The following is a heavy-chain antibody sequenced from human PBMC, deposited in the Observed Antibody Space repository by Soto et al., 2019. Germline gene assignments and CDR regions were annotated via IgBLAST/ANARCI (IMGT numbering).Heavy chain of an antibody. V-gene: IGHV3-30*18. D-gene: IGHD5-12*01. CDR2: ISYDGSNK. Sequence: QVQLVESGGGVVQPGRSLRLSCAASGFTFSSYGMHWVRQAPGKGLEWVAVISYDGSNKYYADSVKGRFTIYRDNSKNTLYLQMNSLSAEDTAVYYCAKDGGSGYDPGGFDPWGQGTLVTVSS. CDR1: GFTFSSYG. J-gene: IGHJ5*02. CDR3: AKDGGSGYDPGGFDP.